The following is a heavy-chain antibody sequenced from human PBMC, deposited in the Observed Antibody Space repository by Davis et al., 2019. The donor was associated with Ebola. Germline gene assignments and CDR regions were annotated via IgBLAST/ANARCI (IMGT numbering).Heavy chain of an antibody. D-gene: IGHD4-23*01. CDR2: MNPNSGNT. Sequence: AASVKVSCKASGYTFTSYDINWVRQATGQGLEWMGWMNPNSGNTGYAQKFQGRVTMTRNTSISTAYMELSSLRSEDTAVYYCAREAVYGGGPDYWGQGTLVTVSS. CDR1: GYTFTSYD. CDR3: AREAVYGGGPDY. J-gene: IGHJ4*02. V-gene: IGHV1-8*01.